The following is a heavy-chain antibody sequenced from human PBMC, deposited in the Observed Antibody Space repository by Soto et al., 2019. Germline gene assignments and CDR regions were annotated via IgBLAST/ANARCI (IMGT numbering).Heavy chain of an antibody. Sequence: PVGSLRLSCAASGFRFSDHYMTWIRQAPGKGLEWVSKISGGGTTIYYADSVKGRFTVSRDNAKNSLYLQMTSLRAEDTAVYYCAGDPYYYGSAFWGQGTLVTVSS. CDR1: GFRFSDHY. CDR3: AGDPYYYGSAF. V-gene: IGHV3-11*01. D-gene: IGHD3-10*01. J-gene: IGHJ4*02. CDR2: ISGGGTTI.